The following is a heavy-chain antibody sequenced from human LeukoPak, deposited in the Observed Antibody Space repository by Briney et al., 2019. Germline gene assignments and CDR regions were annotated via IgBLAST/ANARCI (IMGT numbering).Heavy chain of an antibody. J-gene: IGHJ6*03. CDR3: ARVRAYYDSSGYYFLRYYYYMDV. Sequence: GGSLRLSCAASGFTFSSYSMNWVRQAPGKGLEWVSIISSGSSAIFSADALKGRFTISRDDAKNLLYLDMNSLRAEDTAVYYCARVRAYYDSSGYYFLRYYYYMDVWGKGTTVTVSS. V-gene: IGHV3-21*01. CDR2: ISSGSSAI. D-gene: IGHD3-22*01. CDR1: GFTFSSYS.